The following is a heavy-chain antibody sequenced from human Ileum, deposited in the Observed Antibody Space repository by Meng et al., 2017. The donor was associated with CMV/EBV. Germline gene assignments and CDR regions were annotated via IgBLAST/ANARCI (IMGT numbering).Heavy chain of an antibody. Sequence: QRVRAGGEVKRPGASVKVSCNTSGYSFLTYAISWVRQAPGQGLEWIGWINTYKGSTDYAQKFQGRVTLTRDASTNIAYMELTSLRSDDTAVYYCARGSGPPGDYWGQGTLVTVSS. V-gene: IGHV1-18*01. CDR3: ARGSGPPGDY. J-gene: IGHJ4*02. D-gene: IGHD3-10*01. CDR1: GYSFLTYA. CDR2: INTYKGST.